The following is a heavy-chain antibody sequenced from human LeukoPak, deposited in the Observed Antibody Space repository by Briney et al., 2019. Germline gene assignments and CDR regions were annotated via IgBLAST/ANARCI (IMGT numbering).Heavy chain of an antibody. CDR2: IYTSGST. CDR3: AGGGKNYDFWSGYYFDDAFDI. CDR1: GGSISSYY. Sequence: SETLSLTCTVSGGSISSYYWSWIRQPAGKGLEWIGRIYTSGSTNYNPSLKSRVTMSVDTSKNQFSLKLSSVTAADTAVYYCAGGGKNYDFWSGYYFDDAFDIWGQGTMVTVSS. D-gene: IGHD3-3*01. J-gene: IGHJ3*02. V-gene: IGHV4-4*07.